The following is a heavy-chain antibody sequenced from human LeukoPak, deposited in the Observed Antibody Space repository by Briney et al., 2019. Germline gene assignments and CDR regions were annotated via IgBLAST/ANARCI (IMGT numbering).Heavy chain of an antibody. J-gene: IGHJ4*02. V-gene: IGHV1-2*02. CDR3: ARNFYFDSSGYYHY. Sequence: ASVKVSCKASGYTFTAHFLHWVRQAPGQGLEWMGWINPNSGGPIYAQKFHGRVTMTTDTSISTAYMELSRLRSDDTAVYYCARNFYFDSSGYYHYWGQGTLVTVSS. D-gene: IGHD3-22*01. CDR1: GYTFTAHF. CDR2: INPNSGGP.